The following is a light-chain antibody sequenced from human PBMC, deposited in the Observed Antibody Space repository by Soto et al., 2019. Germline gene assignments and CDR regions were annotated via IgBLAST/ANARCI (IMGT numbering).Light chain of an antibody. J-gene: IGKJ4*01. CDR1: QSVSSY. CDR3: QQYGSSPLT. CDR2: GAS. V-gene: IGKV3-20*01. Sequence: EIVMTQSAATLSVSPGERASLSCRASQSVSSYLLWYQQKPGQSPRLLIYGASSRATGIPDRFSGSGSGTDFTLTISRLEPEDFAFYYCQQYGSSPLTFGGGTKVDIK.